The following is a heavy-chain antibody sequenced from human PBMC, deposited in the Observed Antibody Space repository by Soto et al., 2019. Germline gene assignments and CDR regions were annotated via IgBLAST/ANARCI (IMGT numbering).Heavy chain of an antibody. CDR1: GFAFSTYG. CDR2: ISHDGSNK. Sequence: QMQLVESGGGVVQPGRSLRLSCAASGFAFSTYGMNWVRQAPGKGLEWVAVISHDGSNKHYGDSMKGRFTISRDNSKKTLYLQMNCLRVEDTAVYYCARDGAYCIVTRCYGGTQYGMEVWGQGTTVTVSS. CDR3: ARDGAYCIVTRCYGGTQYGMEV. J-gene: IGHJ6*02. V-gene: IGHV3-30*03. D-gene: IGHD2-2*01.